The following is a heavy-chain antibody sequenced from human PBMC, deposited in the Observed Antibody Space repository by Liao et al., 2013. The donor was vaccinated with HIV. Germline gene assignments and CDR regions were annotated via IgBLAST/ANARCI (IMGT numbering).Heavy chain of an antibody. V-gene: IGHV4-30-4*08. CDR3: ARDKSELGLDC. J-gene: IGHJ4*02. CDR1: GGSISSGDYY. CDR2: IYYSGST. Sequence: QVQLQESGPGLVKPSQTLSLTCTVSGGSISSGDYYWTWIRQPPGKGLEWIGYIYYSGSTYYNPSLKSRVTFSVDTSKNQFSLRLSSVTAADMAVYYCARDKSELGLDCWGQGTLVTVSS. D-gene: IGHD7-27*01.